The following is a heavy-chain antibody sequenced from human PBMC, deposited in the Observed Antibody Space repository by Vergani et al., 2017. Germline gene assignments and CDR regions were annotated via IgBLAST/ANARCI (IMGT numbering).Heavy chain of an antibody. CDR1: GFSFNSYW. CDR3: ARARCIETCDMSNGLDS. CDR2: IKSDGSIT. Sequence: DVHLAESGGGFFQPGGSLRLSCSASGFSFNSYWMHWVRQVPGKGLLWVSRIKSDGSITAYADSVKGRFTISRDNAQNTLYLQMNSLRVEDTGVYYCARARCIETCDMSNGLDSWGQGTLVTVSS. J-gene: IGHJ5*01. V-gene: IGHV3-74*03. D-gene: IGHD2-8*01.